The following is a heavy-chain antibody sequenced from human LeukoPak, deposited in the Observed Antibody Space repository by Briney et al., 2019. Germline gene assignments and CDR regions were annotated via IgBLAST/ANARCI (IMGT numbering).Heavy chain of an antibody. CDR3: ASGLGELGFDY. CDR1: GGTFSSYA. V-gene: IGHV1-69*05. Sequence: SVKVSCKASGGTFSSYAISWVRQAPGQGLEWMGGIIPVFGTANYAQKFQGRVTITTDESTSTAYMELSSLRSEDTAVYYCASGLGELGFDYWGQGTLVTVSS. J-gene: IGHJ4*02. CDR2: IIPVFGTA. D-gene: IGHD3-10*01.